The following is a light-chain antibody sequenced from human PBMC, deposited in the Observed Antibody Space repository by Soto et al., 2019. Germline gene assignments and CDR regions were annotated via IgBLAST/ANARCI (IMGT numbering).Light chain of an antibody. CDR1: SSDVGSYNY. Sequence: QSVLTQPASVSGSPGQSITISCTGTSSDVGSYNYVSWYQQHAGKVPKLVICEVTNRPPGVSNRFSGSKSGNTASLTISGLQTEDEADYYCSSYTSSSTWVFGGGTKLTVL. J-gene: IGLJ3*02. V-gene: IGLV2-14*01. CDR2: EVT. CDR3: SSYTSSSTWV.